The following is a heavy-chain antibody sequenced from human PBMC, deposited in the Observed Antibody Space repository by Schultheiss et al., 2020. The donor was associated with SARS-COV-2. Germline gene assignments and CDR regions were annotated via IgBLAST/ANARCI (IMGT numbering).Heavy chain of an antibody. Sequence: SQTLSLTCTVSGGSITNYYWSWVRQPPGKGLEWIGYIHNSGTTNYNPSLKSRVTISVDTSKNQFSLKLSSVTAADTAVYYCARASSGKNYWGQGTLVTVSS. D-gene: IGHD6-19*01. V-gene: IGHV4-59*12. J-gene: IGHJ4*02. CDR1: GGSITNYY. CDR2: IHNSGTT. CDR3: ARASSGKNY.